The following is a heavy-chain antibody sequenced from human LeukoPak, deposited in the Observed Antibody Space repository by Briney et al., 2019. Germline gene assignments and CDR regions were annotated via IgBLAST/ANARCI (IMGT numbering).Heavy chain of an antibody. D-gene: IGHD3-22*01. CDR1: GFTVSSNY. V-gene: IGHV3-66*01. Sequence: GGSLRLSCAASGFTVSSNYMSWVRQAPGKGLEWVSVIYSGGSTYYADSVKDRFTISRDNSKNTLYLQMNSLRAEDTAVYYCARGDDSSGYYPLDYWGQGTLLTVSS. J-gene: IGHJ4*02. CDR3: ARGDDSSGYYPLDY. CDR2: IYSGGST.